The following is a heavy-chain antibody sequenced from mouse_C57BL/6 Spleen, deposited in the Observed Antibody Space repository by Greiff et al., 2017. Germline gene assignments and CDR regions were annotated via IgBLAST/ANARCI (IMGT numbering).Heavy chain of an antibody. CDR2: IDPEDGDT. Sequence: EVQLQQSGAELVRPGASVKLSCTASGFNIKDYYMHWVKQRPEQGLEWIGRIDPEDGDTEYAPKFHGKATMTADTSSNTAYLQLNSLTSEYTAVYYCTTCYDYGSSYDYAMDYWGQGTSVTVSS. V-gene: IGHV14-1*01. CDR1: GFNIKDYY. J-gene: IGHJ4*01. D-gene: IGHD1-1*01. CDR3: TTCYDYGSSYDYAMDY.